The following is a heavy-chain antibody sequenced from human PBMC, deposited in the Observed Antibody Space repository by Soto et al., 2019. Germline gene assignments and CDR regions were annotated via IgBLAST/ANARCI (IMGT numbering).Heavy chain of an antibody. Sequence: DVQLVESGGGLAQPGGSLRLSCVGSGFTFSSYWMHWVRQAPGKGLVWVSRINADGSTTNYADSVKGRFTVSRDNAKNTVYLQMNSLRDEDTAVYFCARAGWYRFDYWAREPCSPSPQ. J-gene: IGHJ4*02. CDR1: GFTFSSYW. CDR3: ARAGWYRFDY. D-gene: IGHD2-15*01. V-gene: IGHV3-74*01. CDR2: INADGSTT.